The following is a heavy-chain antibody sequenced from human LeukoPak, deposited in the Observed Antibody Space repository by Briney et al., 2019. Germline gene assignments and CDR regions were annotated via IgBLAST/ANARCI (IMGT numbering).Heavy chain of an antibody. D-gene: IGHD3-16*02. Sequence: GGSLRLSCAASGFTFSSYEMNWVRQAPGKGLEWVSYISSSGSTIYYADSVKGRFTISRDNAKNSLYLQMNSLRAEDTAVYYCARVLSPLRRAFDIWGQGTMVTVSS. J-gene: IGHJ3*02. CDR3: ARVLSPLRRAFDI. CDR2: ISSSGSTI. V-gene: IGHV3-48*03. CDR1: GFTFSSYE.